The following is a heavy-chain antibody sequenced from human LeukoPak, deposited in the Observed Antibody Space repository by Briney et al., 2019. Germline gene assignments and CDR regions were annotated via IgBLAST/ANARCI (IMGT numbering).Heavy chain of an antibody. D-gene: IGHD5-18*01. Sequence: GGSLRLSCAASGFTFSSYGMHWVRQAPGKGLEWVAVISYDGSNKYYADSVKGRFTISRDNSKNTLYLQMNSLRAEDTAVYCCAKDFGYGPTDYWGQGTLVTVSS. CDR1: GFTFSSYG. CDR2: ISYDGSNK. V-gene: IGHV3-30*18. CDR3: AKDFGYGPTDY. J-gene: IGHJ4*02.